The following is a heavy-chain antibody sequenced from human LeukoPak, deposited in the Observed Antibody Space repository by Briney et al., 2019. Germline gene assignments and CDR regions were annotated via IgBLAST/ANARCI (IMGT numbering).Heavy chain of an antibody. D-gene: IGHD1-26*01. Sequence: SETLSLTCTDSGGSTSGYYWSWIRQPPGKGLEWIGRVHSGDNSDSVPSLKSRLAISLDTSTNQFSLKLTSVTAADTAVYYCARGGAHSPSHDYFHQFMDVWGKGTSVIVSS. CDR2: VHSGDNS. V-gene: IGHV4-4*07. J-gene: IGHJ6*03. CDR1: GGSTSGYY. CDR3: ARGGAHSPSHDYFHQFMDV.